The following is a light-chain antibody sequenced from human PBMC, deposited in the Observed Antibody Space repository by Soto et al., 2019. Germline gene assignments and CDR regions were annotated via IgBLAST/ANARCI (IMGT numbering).Light chain of an antibody. J-gene: IGKJ4*01. CDR2: GAS. CDR1: QSVSSN. V-gene: IGKV3-15*01. Sequence: EFVFTHAPCTLSLSAWERATLSCRASQSVSSNLAWYQQKPGQAPRLLIYGASTRATGIPARFSGSGSGTEFTLTISSLQSEDFAVYYCQQYNNWPLTFGGGTKVDIK. CDR3: QQYNNWPLT.